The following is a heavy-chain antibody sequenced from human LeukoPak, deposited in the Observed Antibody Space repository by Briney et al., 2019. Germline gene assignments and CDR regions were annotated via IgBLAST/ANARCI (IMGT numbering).Heavy chain of an antibody. CDR1: GFTVSSNY. J-gene: IGHJ4*02. Sequence: PGGSLRLSCAASGFTVSSNYMSWVRQAPGKGLEWVSVIYSGGSTYYADSVKGRFTTSRDNSKNTLYLQMNSLRAEDTAVYYCARGARIAVALYYFDYWGQGTLVTVSS. D-gene: IGHD6-19*01. V-gene: IGHV3-53*01. CDR2: IYSGGST. CDR3: ARGARIAVALYYFDY.